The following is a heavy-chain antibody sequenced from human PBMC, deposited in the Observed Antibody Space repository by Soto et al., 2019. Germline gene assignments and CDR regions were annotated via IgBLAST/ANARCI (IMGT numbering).Heavy chain of an antibody. CDR2: ISGGGGGT. D-gene: IGHD1-26*01. Sequence: GGSLRLSCAGSGFTFSDYPMTWVRQAPGKGLEWVSGISGGGGGTYYADSVKGRFTISRDNSKNTLYLQMNSLRAEDAALYYCARDGPSGSYVDYWGQGTLVTVSS. J-gene: IGHJ4*02. CDR3: ARDGPSGSYVDY. CDR1: GFTFSDYP. V-gene: IGHV3-23*01.